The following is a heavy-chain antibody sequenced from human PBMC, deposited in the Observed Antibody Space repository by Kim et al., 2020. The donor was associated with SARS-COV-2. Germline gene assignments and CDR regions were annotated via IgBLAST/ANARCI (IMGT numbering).Heavy chain of an antibody. Sequence: GGSLRLSCAASGFTFSSYSMNWVRQAPGKGLEWVSSISISNSYIYYADSWKGRFTIFRDNAKNSLYLQMNSLRAEDTAVYYCASEPGGSSGNWFDPWGQGTLLTDSP. CDR1: GFTFSSYS. CDR2: ISISNSYI. CDR3: ASEPGGSSGNWFDP. D-gene: IGHD6-19*01. J-gene: IGHJ5*02. V-gene: IGHV3-21*01.